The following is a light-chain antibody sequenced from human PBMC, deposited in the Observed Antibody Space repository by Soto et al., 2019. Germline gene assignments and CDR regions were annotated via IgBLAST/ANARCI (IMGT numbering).Light chain of an antibody. J-gene: IGLJ1*01. CDR3: QSYASSLNGYYV. V-gene: IGLV1-40*01. CDR1: SSNIGAGYE. Sequence: QSVLTQPPSVSGAPGQRVTISCTGSSSNIGAGYEVHWYQQLPGTAPKLLIFGNSNRPSGVPDRFSGSKSGTSASLAITGLRAEDEADYYCQSYASSLNGYYVFGTGTKLTVL. CDR2: GNS.